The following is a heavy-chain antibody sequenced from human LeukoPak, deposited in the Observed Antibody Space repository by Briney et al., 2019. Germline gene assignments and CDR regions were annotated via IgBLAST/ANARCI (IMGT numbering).Heavy chain of an antibody. D-gene: IGHD6-19*01. CDR1: GYTFTGYY. CDR2: INPNSGGT. J-gene: IGHJ4*02. CDR3: AEQWLERGYFDY. V-gene: IGHV1-2*02. Sequence: ASVKVSCKASGYTFTGYYMHWVRQAPGQGLEWMGWINPNSGGTNYAQKFQGRVTMTRDTSISTAYMELSRLRSDDTAVYYWAEQWLERGYFDYWGQGTLVTVSS.